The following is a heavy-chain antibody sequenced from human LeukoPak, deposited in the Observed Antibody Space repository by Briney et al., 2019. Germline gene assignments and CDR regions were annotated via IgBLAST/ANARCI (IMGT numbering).Heavy chain of an antibody. CDR1: GFTFSSYA. D-gene: IGHD2-15*01. CDR3: ARERIVVVAATLDY. Sequence: PGGSLRLSCAASGFTFSSYAMHWVRQAPGKGLEWVAVISYDGSNKYYADSVKGRFTISRDNSKNTLYLQMNSLRAEDTAVYYCARERIVVVAATLDYWGQGTLVTVSS. V-gene: IGHV3-30-3*01. CDR2: ISYDGSNK. J-gene: IGHJ4*02.